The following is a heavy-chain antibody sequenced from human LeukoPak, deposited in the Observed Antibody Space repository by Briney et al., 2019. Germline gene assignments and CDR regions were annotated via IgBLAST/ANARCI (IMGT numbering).Heavy chain of an antibody. J-gene: IGHJ6*02. CDR3: VRDTPGDGMDV. CDR1: GFTFSRYW. V-gene: IGHV3-74*01. Sequence: GGSLRLSCAASGFTFSRYWMHWVRQAPGKGLVWVSNINSEGSGTSYADSVKGRFTIFRDNAKNTLYPQMNSLRAEDTAVYYCVRDTPGDGMDVWGQGTTVTVSS. CDR2: INSEGSGT.